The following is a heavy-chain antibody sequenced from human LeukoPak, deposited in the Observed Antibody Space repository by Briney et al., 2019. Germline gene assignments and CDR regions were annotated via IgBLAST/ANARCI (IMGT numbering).Heavy chain of an antibody. Sequence: GGSLRLSCAASGFTFSSYSMNWVRQAPGKGLEWVSSISSSSSYIYYADSVKGRFTISRDNAKNSLYLQMNSLRAEDTAVYYCARDPGYCSGGSCQYYYYYYMDVWGKGTTVTVSS. CDR2: ISSSSSYI. CDR1: GFTFSSYS. D-gene: IGHD2-15*01. J-gene: IGHJ6*03. CDR3: ARDPGYCSGGSCQYYYYYYMDV. V-gene: IGHV3-21*01.